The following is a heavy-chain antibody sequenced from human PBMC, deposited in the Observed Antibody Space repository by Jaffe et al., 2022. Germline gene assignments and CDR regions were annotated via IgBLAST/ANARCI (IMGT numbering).Heavy chain of an antibody. V-gene: IGHV3-48*01. D-gene: IGHD3-3*01. J-gene: IGHJ2*01. CDR3: ARERGITIFGVVRDLWYFDL. CDR1: GFTFSSYS. CDR2: ISSSSSTI. Sequence: EVQLVESGGGLVQPGGSLRLSCAASGFTFSSYSMNWVRQAPGKGLEWVSYISSSSSTIYYADSVKGRFTISRDNAKNSLYLQMNSLRAEDTAVYYCARERGITIFGVVRDLWYFDLWGRGTLVTVSS.